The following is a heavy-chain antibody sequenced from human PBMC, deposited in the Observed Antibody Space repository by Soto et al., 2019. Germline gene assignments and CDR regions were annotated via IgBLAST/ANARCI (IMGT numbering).Heavy chain of an antibody. V-gene: IGHV4-59*01. CDR2: IYYSGST. D-gene: IGHD3-10*01. Sequence: PSETLSLTCTVSGGSISTYYWSWIRQPPGKGLEWIGYIYYSGSTNYNPSLKSRVTISVDTSKTQFSLKLSSVTAADTAVYYCARDVSGGSRRRFDPWGQGTLVTVSS. J-gene: IGHJ5*02. CDR1: GGSISTYY. CDR3: ARDVSGGSRRRFDP.